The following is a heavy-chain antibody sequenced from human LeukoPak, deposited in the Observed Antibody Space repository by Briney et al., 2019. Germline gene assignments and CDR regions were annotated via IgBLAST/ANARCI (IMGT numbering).Heavy chain of an antibody. CDR2: IYYSGST. J-gene: IGHJ4*02. CDR3: AREAAVADFDY. D-gene: IGHD6-19*01. V-gene: IGHV4-59*01. Sequence: SETLSLTCTVSGGSINSYYWSWIRQPPGKGLEWIGYIYYSGSTNYNPSLKSRVTISVDTSKNQFSLKLSSVTAADTAVYYCAREAAVADFDYWGQGTLVTVSS. CDR1: GGSINSYY.